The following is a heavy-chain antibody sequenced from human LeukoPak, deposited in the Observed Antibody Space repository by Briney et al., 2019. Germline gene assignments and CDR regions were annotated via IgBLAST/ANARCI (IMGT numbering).Heavy chain of an antibody. D-gene: IGHD6-19*01. J-gene: IGHJ5*02. Sequence: ASVRVSCKASGYTFTGYYIHWVRQAPGQGLEWMGWINPNSGGTNYAQKFQGRVTMTRDTSVSTAYMEPSSLRSDDTAIFYCVRDPASGWGFDPWGQGTLVTVSS. V-gene: IGHV1-2*02. CDR2: INPNSGGT. CDR1: GYTFTGYY. CDR3: VRDPASGWGFDP.